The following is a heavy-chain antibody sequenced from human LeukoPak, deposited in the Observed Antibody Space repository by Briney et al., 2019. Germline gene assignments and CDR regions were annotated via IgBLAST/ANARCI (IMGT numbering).Heavy chain of an antibody. Sequence: SETLSLTCTVSGGSINSGDYYWGWIRQPPRKGLEWIGYIYYSGSTYYNPSLKSRVTISLDTSRNQFSLKLNSVTAADTAVYYCARAGYYYTNGWFDPWGQGTLVTAS. V-gene: IGHV4-30-4*01. D-gene: IGHD3-22*01. CDR2: IYYSGST. CDR3: ARAGYYYTNGWFDP. J-gene: IGHJ5*02. CDR1: GGSINSGDYY.